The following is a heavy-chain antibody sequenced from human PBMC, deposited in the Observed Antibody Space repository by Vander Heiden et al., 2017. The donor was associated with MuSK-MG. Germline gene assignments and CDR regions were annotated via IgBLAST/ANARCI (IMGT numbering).Heavy chain of an antibody. J-gene: IGHJ4*02. CDR3: ARDRGVPGWFDY. D-gene: IGHD2-15*01. CDR2: ISSSGSTI. CDR1: GIPVSDSD. V-gene: IGHV3-11*01. Sequence: QVQLVESGGGLVKPGGSLRLSCAASGIPVSDSDMSWIRQAPGKGLEWVSYISSSGSTIYYADSVKGRFTISRDNAKNSLYLKMNSLRAEDTAVYYCARDRGVPGWFDYWGQGTLVTVSS.